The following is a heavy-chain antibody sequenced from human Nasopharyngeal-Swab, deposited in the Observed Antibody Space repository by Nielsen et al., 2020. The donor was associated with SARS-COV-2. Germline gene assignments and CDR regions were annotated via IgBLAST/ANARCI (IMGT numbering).Heavy chain of an antibody. D-gene: IGHD6-13*01. CDR1: GFTFSSYS. Sequence: LKISCAASGFTFSSYSMNWVRQAPGKGLEWVSYISSSSSTTYYADSVKGRFTISRDNSKNTLYLQMSSLRAGDTALYYCARKKTTAAAEDYWGQGTLVTVSS. CDR2: ISSSSSTT. J-gene: IGHJ4*02. V-gene: IGHV3-48*01. CDR3: ARKKTTAAAEDY.